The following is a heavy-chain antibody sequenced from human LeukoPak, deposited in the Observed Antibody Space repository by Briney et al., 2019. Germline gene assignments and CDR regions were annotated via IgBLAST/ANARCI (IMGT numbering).Heavy chain of an antibody. V-gene: IGHV4-30-2*01. Sequence: SETLSLTCTVSGGSISSGGYYWSWIRRPPGKGLEWIGYIYHSGSTYYNPSLKSRVTISVDRSKNQFSLKLSSVTAADTAVYYCARLGGYYFDYWGQGTLVAVSS. CDR3: ARLGGYYFDY. CDR2: IYHSGST. CDR1: GGSISSGGYY. D-gene: IGHD3-16*01. J-gene: IGHJ4*02.